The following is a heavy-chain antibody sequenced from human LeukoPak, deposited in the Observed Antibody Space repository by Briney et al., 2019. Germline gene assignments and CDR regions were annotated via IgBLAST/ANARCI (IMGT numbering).Heavy chain of an antibody. V-gene: IGHV3-21*01. J-gene: IGHJ4*02. Sequence: GGSLRLSCAASGFTFKKYSMNWVRQAPGKGLEWVSYISSSSSFMEYADSVKGRFTISRDNAKNSVFLQMDSLRADDSAMYFCASGHYYDDIGSYHTLSGFWGQGAQVTVSS. D-gene: IGHD3-16*01. CDR1: GFTFKKYS. CDR2: ISSSSSFM. CDR3: ASGHYYDDIGSYHTLSGF.